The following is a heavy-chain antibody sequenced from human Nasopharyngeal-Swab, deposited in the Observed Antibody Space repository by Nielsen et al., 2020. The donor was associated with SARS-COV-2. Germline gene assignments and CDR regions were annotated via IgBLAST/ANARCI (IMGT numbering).Heavy chain of an antibody. CDR1: GFTFSNAW. CDR2: IKSKTDGGTT. V-gene: IGHV3-15*01. J-gene: IGHJ5*02. CDR3: TTEGGGSYLYSS. Sequence: GESLKISCAASGFTFSNAWMSWVRQAPGKGLEWVGRIKSKTDGGTTDYAAPVKGRSTISRDDSKNTLYLQMNSLKTEDTAVYYCTTEGGGSYLYSSWGQGTLVTVSS. D-gene: IGHD1-26*01.